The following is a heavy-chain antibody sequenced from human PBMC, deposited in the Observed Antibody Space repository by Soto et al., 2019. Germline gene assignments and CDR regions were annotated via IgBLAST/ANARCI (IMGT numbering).Heavy chain of an antibody. D-gene: IGHD3-3*01. V-gene: IGHV1-58*01. J-gene: IGHJ5*02. CDR2: IVVGSGNT. CDR3: AAEGFLEWQDWFDP. Sequence: ASVKVSCKASGFTFTSSAVQWVRQARGQRLEWIGWIVVGSGNTNYAQKFQERVTITRDMSTSTAYMELSSLRSEDTAVYYCAAEGFLEWQDWFDPWGQGTLVTVSS. CDR1: GFTFTSSA.